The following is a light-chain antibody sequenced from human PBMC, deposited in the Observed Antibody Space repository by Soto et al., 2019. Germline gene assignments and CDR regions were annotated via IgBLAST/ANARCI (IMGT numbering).Light chain of an antibody. Sequence: QSALTQPPSASGSPGHSVTISCTGTSSDVGGYNYVSWYRQHPGKAPKLIIYEVSKRPSGVPDRFSGYKSGNTASLTVSGLHAEDEADYYCSSYAGSSNLGVFGGGTKLNVL. CDR3: SSYAGSSNLGV. CDR1: SSDVGGYNY. CDR2: EVS. V-gene: IGLV2-8*01. J-gene: IGLJ2*01.